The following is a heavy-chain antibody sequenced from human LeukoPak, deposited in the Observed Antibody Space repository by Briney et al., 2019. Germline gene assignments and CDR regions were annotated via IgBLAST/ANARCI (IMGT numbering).Heavy chain of an antibody. CDR3: AKGSTDTYYYYGMDV. J-gene: IGHJ6*02. V-gene: IGHV3-9*01. Sequence: GRSLRLSCAASGFTFDDYAMHWVRHAPGKGLEWVSGISWNSGSIGYADSVKGRFTISRDNAKNSLYLQMNSLRAEDTALYYCAKGSTDTYYYYGMDVWGQGTTVTVSS. CDR2: ISWNSGSI. CDR1: GFTFDDYA.